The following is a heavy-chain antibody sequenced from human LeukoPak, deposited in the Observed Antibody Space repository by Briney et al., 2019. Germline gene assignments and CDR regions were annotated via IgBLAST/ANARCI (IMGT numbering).Heavy chain of an antibody. D-gene: IGHD1-26*01. CDR2: ITSNGKST. J-gene: IGHJ4*02. V-gene: IGHV3-64D*06. Sequence: PGGSLRLSCSASGFTFSNYAMLWVRQAPGKGLEYVSVITSNGKSTDYADSVKGRFTISRDNSKITLYLQMSSLRTEDTAVYYCVKGGATVLDYFDYWGQGTLVTVSS. CDR3: VKGGATVLDYFDY. CDR1: GFTFSNYA.